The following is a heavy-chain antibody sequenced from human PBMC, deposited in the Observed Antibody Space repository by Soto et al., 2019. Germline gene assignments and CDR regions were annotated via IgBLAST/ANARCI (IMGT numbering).Heavy chain of an antibody. V-gene: IGHV1-8*01. J-gene: IGHJ6*02. CDR1: GYTFTSYD. CDR2: MNPNSGNT. CDR3: ARRGYSSSWYYYYYYGMDV. D-gene: IGHD6-13*01. Sequence: QVQLVQSGDEVKKPGASVKVSCKASGYTFTSYDINWVRQATGQGLEWMGWMNPNSGNTGYAQKFQGRVTMTRNTYISTAYMELSSLRSEDTAVYYCARRGYSSSWYYYYYYGMDVWGQGTTVTVSS.